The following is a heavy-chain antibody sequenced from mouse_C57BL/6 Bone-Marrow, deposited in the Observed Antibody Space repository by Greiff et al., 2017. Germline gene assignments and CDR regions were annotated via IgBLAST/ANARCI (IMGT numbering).Heavy chain of an antibody. Sequence: EVKLQESGAELVRPGASVKLSCTASGFNIKDDYMHWVKQRPEQGLEWIGWIDPENGDTEYASKFQGKATITADTSSNTAYLQLSSLTSEDTAVYYCTTGLGDYGSPFAYWGQGTLVTVSA. J-gene: IGHJ3*01. CDR2: IDPENGDT. D-gene: IGHD1-1*01. CDR3: TTGLGDYGSPFAY. CDR1: GFNIKDDY. V-gene: IGHV14-4*01.